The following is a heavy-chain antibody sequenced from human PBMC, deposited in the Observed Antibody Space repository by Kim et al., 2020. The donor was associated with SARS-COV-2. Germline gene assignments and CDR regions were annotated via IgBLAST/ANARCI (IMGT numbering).Heavy chain of an antibody. V-gene: IGHV4-34*01. D-gene: IGHD3-10*01. J-gene: IGHJ4*02. CDR1: GGSFSGYY. CDR3: ARGGGYDASGSYLGY. CDR2: INHSGST. Sequence: SETLSLTCAVYGGSFSGYYWTWIRQPPGKGLEWIGEINHSGSTNYKPSLKSRVTISVDTSKNQFSLKLSSVTAADTAIYYCARGGGYDASGSYLGYWGQG.